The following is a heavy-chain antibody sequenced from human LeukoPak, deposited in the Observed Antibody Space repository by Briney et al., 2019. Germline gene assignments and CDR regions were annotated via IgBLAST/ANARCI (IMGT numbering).Heavy chain of an antibody. CDR2: ISGSGGST. CDR3: AKDQAMVRAIVSGIDY. CDR1: GFTFSSYA. Sequence: GGSLRLSCAASGFTFSSYAMSWVRQAPGKGLERFSAISGSGGSTYYADSVKGRFTISRDNSKNTLYLQMNSLRAEDTAVYYCAKDQAMVRAIVSGIDYWGQGTLVTVSS. D-gene: IGHD3-10*01. V-gene: IGHV3-23*01. J-gene: IGHJ4*02.